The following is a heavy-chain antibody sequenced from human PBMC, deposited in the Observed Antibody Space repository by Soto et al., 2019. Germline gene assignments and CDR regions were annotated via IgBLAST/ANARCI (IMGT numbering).Heavy chain of an antibody. CDR2: INHSGST. Sequence: QVQLQQWGAGLLKPSETLSLTCAVYGGSFSGYYWSWIRQPPGKGLAWIGEINHSGSTNYNPSLKRRVTISVDTSKNQGALKLSSGTAADTAVYYCARGALRGGYDVWSGYHGYFDYWGQGTLVTVSS. CDR3: ARGALRGGYDVWSGYHGYFDY. J-gene: IGHJ4*02. D-gene: IGHD3-3*01. V-gene: IGHV4-34*01. CDR1: GGSFSGYY.